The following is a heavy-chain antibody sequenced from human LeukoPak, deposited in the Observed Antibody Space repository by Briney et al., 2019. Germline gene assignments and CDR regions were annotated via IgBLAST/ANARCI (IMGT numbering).Heavy chain of an antibody. J-gene: IGHJ3*02. Sequence: RGSGPTLVKPTQTLTLTCTFSGFSLSTSGVGVGWIRQPPGKALEWLALIYWNDDKRYSPSLKSRLTITKDTSKNQVVLTMTNMDPVDTAAYYCAHSGTVTTPHDAFDIWGQGTMVTVSS. CDR3: AHSGTVTTPHDAFDI. V-gene: IGHV2-5*01. CDR1: GFSLSTSGVG. D-gene: IGHD4-17*01. CDR2: IYWNDDK.